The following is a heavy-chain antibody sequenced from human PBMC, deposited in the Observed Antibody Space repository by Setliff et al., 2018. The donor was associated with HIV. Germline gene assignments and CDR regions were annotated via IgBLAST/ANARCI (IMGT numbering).Heavy chain of an antibody. D-gene: IGHD1-26*01. CDR2: MNPNSGNT. Sequence: GASVKVSCKPSGDTFTNYDINWVRQATGQGLEWMGWMNPNSGNTGCAQKFQGRVPMTRNTSISTAYMELSSLRSEDTAVYYCARFRKFQLVGALDYWGQGTLVTVPS. CDR3: ARFRKFQLVGALDY. J-gene: IGHJ4*02. CDR1: GDTFTNYD. V-gene: IGHV1-8*01.